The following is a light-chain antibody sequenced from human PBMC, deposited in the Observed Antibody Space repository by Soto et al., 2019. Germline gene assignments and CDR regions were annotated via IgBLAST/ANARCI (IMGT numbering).Light chain of an antibody. J-gene: IGLJ1*01. CDR1: SSNIGNNY. Sequence: QSVLTQPPSVSAAPGQKVTISCSGSSSNIGNNYVSWYQHLPGTAPKLLIYDSNKRPSGIPDRFSGSKSGTSATLGITGLQTGDEADYYCGTWDSSMGVVVFGTGTKGTVL. CDR2: DSN. V-gene: IGLV1-51*01. CDR3: GTWDSSMGVVV.